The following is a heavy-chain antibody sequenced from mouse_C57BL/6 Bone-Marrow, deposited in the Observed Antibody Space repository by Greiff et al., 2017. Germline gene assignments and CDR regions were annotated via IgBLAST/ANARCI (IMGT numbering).Heavy chain of an antibody. V-gene: IGHV1-85*01. J-gene: IGHJ2*01. CDR2: IYPRDGST. Sequence: QVQLQQSGPELVKPGASVKLSCKASGYTFPSYDINWVKQRPGQGLEWIGWIYPRDGSTKYNEKFKGKATLTVDTSSSTAYMELHSLTSEDSAVYFCAREGGSSYYYFDYWGQGTTLTVSS. D-gene: IGHD1-1*01. CDR1: GYTFPSYD. CDR3: AREGGSSYYYFDY.